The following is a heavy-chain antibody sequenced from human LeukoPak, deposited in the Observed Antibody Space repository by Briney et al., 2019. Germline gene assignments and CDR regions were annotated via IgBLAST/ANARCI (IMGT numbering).Heavy chain of an antibody. CDR3: ARSWLRLFVDS. J-gene: IGHJ5*01. D-gene: IGHD5-12*01. Sequence: PSETLSLTCAVYGGSFSGYYWSWIRQSPGKGLEWIGEINHSGSTNYNPSLKSRVTISVDTSKNQFSLKLSSVTAADTAVYYCARSWLRLFVDSWGQGTLVTVSS. CDR2: INHSGST. V-gene: IGHV4-34*01. CDR1: GGSFSGYY.